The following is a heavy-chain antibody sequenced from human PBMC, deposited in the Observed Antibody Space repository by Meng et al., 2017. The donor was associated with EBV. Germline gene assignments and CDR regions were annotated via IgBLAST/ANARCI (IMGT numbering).Heavy chain of an antibody. CDR3: ARGRGVYCSGGSCYPGWFDP. Sequence: QVQLGQSWAEVKKPWASVKVSCKASGYTFTSYDINWVRQATGQGLEWMGWMNPNSGNTGYAQKFQGRVTMTRNTSISTAYMELSSLRSEDTAVYYCARGRGVYCSGGSCYPGWFDPWGQGTLVTVSS. CDR1: GYTFTSYD. D-gene: IGHD2-15*01. J-gene: IGHJ5*02. V-gene: IGHV1-8*01. CDR2: MNPNSGNT.